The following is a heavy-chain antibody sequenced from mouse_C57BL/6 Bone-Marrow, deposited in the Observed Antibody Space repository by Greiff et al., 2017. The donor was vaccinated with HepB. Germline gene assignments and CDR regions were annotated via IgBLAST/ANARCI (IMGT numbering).Heavy chain of an antibody. Sequence: QVQLQQPGAELVRPGSSVKLSCKASGYTFTSYWMHWVKQRPIQGLEWIGNIDPSDSETHYNQKFKDKATLTVDKSSSTAYMQLSSLTSEDSAVYYCARSRDGYYVLFDYWGQGTTLTVSS. CDR3: ARSRDGYYVLFDY. V-gene: IGHV1-52*01. D-gene: IGHD2-3*01. J-gene: IGHJ2*01. CDR2: IDPSDSET. CDR1: GYTFTSYW.